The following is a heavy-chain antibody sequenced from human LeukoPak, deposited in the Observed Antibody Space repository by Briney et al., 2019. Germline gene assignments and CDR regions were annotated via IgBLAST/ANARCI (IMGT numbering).Heavy chain of an antibody. V-gene: IGHV4-59*01. CDR1: GGSISSYY. D-gene: IGHD6-13*01. J-gene: IGHJ6*02. Sequence: PSETLSLTCTVSGGSISSYYWSWIRQPPGKGLEWMGYIYYSGSTNYNPSLKSRVTISVETSKNQFSLKLSSVTAADTAVYYCARVTAAAGSLYYYGMDVWGQGTTVTVSS. CDR2: IYYSGST. CDR3: ARVTAAAGSLYYYGMDV.